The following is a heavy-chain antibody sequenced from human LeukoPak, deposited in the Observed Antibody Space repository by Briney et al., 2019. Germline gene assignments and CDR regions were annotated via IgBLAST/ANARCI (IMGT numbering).Heavy chain of an antibody. CDR2: IKQDGSET. CDR3: ARQRGSGCLDY. D-gene: IGHD6-19*01. V-gene: IGHV3-7*01. J-gene: IGHJ4*02. Sequence: GGSLRLSCAASRSTLSNYWMSWVRQAPGRGLEWVANIKQDGSETYYVDSVKGRFTISRDNAKNSLSLQMNSLRAEDTAVYYCARQRGSGCLDYWGQGTLVTVSS. CDR1: RSTLSNYW.